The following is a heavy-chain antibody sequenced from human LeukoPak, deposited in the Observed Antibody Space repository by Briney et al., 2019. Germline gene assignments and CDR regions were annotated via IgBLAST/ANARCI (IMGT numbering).Heavy chain of an antibody. CDR3: ARQALGYSSSWYGDY. D-gene: IGHD6-13*01. Sequence: ASVKVSCKASGGTFSSYAISWVRQAPGQGLEWMGGIIPIFGTANYAQKFQGRVTITADESTSTAYMELSSLRSEDTAVYYCARQALGYSSSWYGDYWGQGTLVTVSS. CDR2: IIPIFGTA. V-gene: IGHV1-69*13. CDR1: GGTFSSYA. J-gene: IGHJ4*02.